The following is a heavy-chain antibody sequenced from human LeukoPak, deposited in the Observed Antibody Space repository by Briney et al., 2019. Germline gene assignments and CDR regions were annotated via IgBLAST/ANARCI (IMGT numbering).Heavy chain of an antibody. CDR2: ISDQT. Sequence: PGGSLRLSCVVSGFTFSIYAMAWVRQAPGMGLEWVSGISDQTYYTDSVRGRFTISRDNSKNTLYLQMNSLRAEDTAVYYCAKGQASVTYKYFFDYWGQGTLVTVSS. D-gene: IGHD4-17*01. J-gene: IGHJ4*02. CDR1: GFTFSIYA. CDR3: AKGQASVTYKYFFDY. V-gene: IGHV3-23*01.